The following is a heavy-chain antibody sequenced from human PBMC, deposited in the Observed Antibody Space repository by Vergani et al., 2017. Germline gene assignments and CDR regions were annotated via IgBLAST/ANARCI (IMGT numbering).Heavy chain of an antibody. D-gene: IGHD2-15*01. V-gene: IGHV4-59*01. CDR3: ARGRKLLRYGMDV. J-gene: IGHJ6*02. CDR2: IYYSGIT. CDR1: GGSISSYY. Sequence: QVQLQESGPGLVMPSETLSLTCTVSGGSISSYYWSWIRQPPGKGLEWIGYIYYSGITNYNPSLKSRVNISVDTSKNQFSLKLSSVTAADTAVYYCARGRKLLRYGMDVWGQGTTVTVSS.